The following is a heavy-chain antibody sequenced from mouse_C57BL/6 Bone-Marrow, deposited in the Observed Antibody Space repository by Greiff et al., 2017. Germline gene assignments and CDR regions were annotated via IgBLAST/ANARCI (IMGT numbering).Heavy chain of an antibody. Sequence: VQLQQSGPGLVQPSQSLSITCTVSGFSLTSYGVHWVRQSPGKGLEWLGVIWRGGSTDYNAAFMSRLSITKDNSHSQVFFIMNSLQADDPAIYCYTQSLYVSSFNWYFDVWGTGTSVTVSS. CDR3: TQSLYVSSFNWYFDV. CDR2: IWRGGST. D-gene: IGHD1-1*01. J-gene: IGHJ1*03. V-gene: IGHV2-5*01. CDR1: GFSLTSYG.